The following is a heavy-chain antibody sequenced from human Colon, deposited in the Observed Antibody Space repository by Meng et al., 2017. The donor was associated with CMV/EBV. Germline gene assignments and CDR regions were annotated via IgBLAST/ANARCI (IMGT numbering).Heavy chain of an antibody. V-gene: IGHV3-7*01. J-gene: IGHJ4*02. CDR2: INQDGSEE. Sequence: GGSLRLSCKASGINIIWHAMHWVRQAPGKGLEWVATINQDGSEEQYVEAVKGRFTISRDNAKTSLYLQMDSLTVEDTALYYCARLGEYSLKDWGQGTLVTVSS. CDR3: ARLGEYSLKD. D-gene: IGHD3-16*01. CDR1: GINIIWHA.